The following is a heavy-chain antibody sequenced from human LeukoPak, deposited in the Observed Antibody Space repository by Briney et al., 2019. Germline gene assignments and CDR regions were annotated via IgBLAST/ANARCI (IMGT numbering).Heavy chain of an antibody. Sequence: PGRSLRLSCAASGFTFSSYGMHWVRQAPGKGLEWVAVISYDGSNKYYADSVKGRFTISRDNSKNTLYLQMNSLRAEDTAVYYCVKDLDYGDYVRAFDIWGQGTMVTVSS. V-gene: IGHV3-30*18. CDR2: ISYDGSNK. CDR1: GFTFSSYG. J-gene: IGHJ3*02. D-gene: IGHD4-17*01. CDR3: VKDLDYGDYVRAFDI.